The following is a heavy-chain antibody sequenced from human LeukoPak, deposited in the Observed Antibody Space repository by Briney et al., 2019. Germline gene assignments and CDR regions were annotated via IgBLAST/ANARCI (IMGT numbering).Heavy chain of an antibody. J-gene: IGHJ2*01. CDR3: ARDLEMATTLYWYFDL. Sequence: GGSLRLSCAASGFTFSNYAMSWVCQAPGKGLEWVSTISGSGGSTYYADSVKGRFTISKDNSKNTLYLQMNSLRAEDTAVYYCARDLEMATTLYWYFDLWGRGTLVTVSS. CDR2: ISGSGGST. V-gene: IGHV3-23*01. CDR1: GFTFSNYA. D-gene: IGHD5-24*01.